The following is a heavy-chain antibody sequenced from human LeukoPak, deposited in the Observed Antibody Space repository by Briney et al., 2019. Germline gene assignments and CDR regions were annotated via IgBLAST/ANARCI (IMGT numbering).Heavy chain of an antibody. CDR1: GFTFSSYG. D-gene: IGHD6-19*01. V-gene: IGHV3-30*18. CDR2: ISYDGSNK. J-gene: IGHJ4*02. Sequence: GGSLRLSCAASGFTFSSYGMHWVRQAPGKGLGWVAVISYDGSNKYYADSVKGRFTISRDNSKNALYLQMNSLRAEDTAVYYCAKPDSSGWYYVDYWGQGTLVTVSS. CDR3: AKPDSSGWYYVDY.